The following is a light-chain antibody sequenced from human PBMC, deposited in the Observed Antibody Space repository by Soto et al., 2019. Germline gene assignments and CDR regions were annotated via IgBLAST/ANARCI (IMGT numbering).Light chain of an antibody. V-gene: IGKV1-5*03. Sequence: DIQMTQSPSTLSASVGDRVTTTCRASQSISSWLAWYQQKPGKAPKLLIYQASALESGVPSRFSRSRSGKEFTLTTTRLQPVYFPTYYCQQYNSYQVPFGGGTKV. CDR2: QAS. CDR3: QQYNSYQVP. J-gene: IGKJ4*01. CDR1: QSISSW.